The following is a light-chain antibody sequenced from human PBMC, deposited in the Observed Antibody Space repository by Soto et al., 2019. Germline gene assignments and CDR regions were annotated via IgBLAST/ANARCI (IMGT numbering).Light chain of an antibody. V-gene: IGKV1-5*01. CDR1: QSISSW. Sequence: DIQMTQSPSTLSASVGDRVTITCRASQSISSWLAWYQQKPGKAPKLLIYDASSLGSEVPSRFSGSGSGTEFTLTISSLQPDGFANDYCQQCNSYAWTFGQGTKVESK. CDR3: QQCNSYAWT. J-gene: IGKJ1*01. CDR2: DAS.